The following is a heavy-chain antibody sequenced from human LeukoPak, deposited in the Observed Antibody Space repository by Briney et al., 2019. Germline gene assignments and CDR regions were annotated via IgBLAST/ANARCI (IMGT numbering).Heavy chain of an antibody. J-gene: IGHJ6*03. CDR1: GDSMKKSH. D-gene: IGHD2-2*01. V-gene: IGHV4-59*01. CDR2: IDDSGST. CDR3: ARDSSPAALPYMDV. Sequence: SETLSLTCSVSGDSMKKSHWTWIRQPPGKGLEWIGNIDDSGSTNHSPSLKSRVTISIDTSKNQFSLRVTSVTAADTAVYFCARDSSPAALPYMDVWGIGTTVIVSS.